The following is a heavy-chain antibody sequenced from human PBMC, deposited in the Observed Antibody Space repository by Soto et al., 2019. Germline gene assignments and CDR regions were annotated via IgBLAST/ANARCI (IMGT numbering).Heavy chain of an antibody. Sequence: PGGSLRLSCAASGFTFSSYAMSWVRPAPGKGLEWVSAISGSGGSTYYADSVKGRFTISRDNSKNTLYLQMNSLRAEDTAVYYCAKDIVVVVVANGFDYWGQGTLVTVSS. J-gene: IGHJ4*02. CDR2: ISGSGGST. CDR3: AKDIVVVVVANGFDY. D-gene: IGHD2-15*01. V-gene: IGHV3-23*01. CDR1: GFTFSSYA.